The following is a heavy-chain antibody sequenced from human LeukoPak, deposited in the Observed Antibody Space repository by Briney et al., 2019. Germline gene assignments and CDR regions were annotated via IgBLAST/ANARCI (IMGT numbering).Heavy chain of an antibody. CDR1: GYTFTGYH. V-gene: IGHV1-46*01. D-gene: IGHD6-19*01. Sequence: GASVKVSCKASGYTFTGYHMHWVRQAPGQGLEWMGIINPSGGSTSYAQKFQGRVTMTRDTSTSTVYMELSSLRSEDTAVYYCARVKGQWLVLRNYYFDYWGQGTLVTVSS. J-gene: IGHJ4*02. CDR3: ARVKGQWLVLRNYYFDY. CDR2: INPSGGST.